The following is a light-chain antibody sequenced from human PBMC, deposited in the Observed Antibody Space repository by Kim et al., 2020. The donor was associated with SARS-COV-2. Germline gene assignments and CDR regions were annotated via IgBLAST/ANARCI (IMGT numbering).Light chain of an antibody. Sequence: DIQMTQSPSSLSASLGDRVTITCQASQNINIYLNWYQQKPGKAPNPLIYGASNLKTGVPSRFSGSGSGTHFTFTITSLQPEDIATYYCQQHENLPLTFGGGTKVEIK. J-gene: IGKJ4*01. CDR3: QQHENLPLT. V-gene: IGKV1-33*01. CDR1: QNINIY. CDR2: GAS.